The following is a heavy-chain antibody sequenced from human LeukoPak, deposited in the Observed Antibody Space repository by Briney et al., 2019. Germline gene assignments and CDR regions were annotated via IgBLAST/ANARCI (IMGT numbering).Heavy chain of an antibody. CDR2: ISGSGGST. D-gene: IGHD3-16*02. Sequence: GGSLRLSCAASGFTFSSYAMSWVRQAPGKGLEWVSTISGSGGSTYYADSVKGRFTISRDNSKNTLYLQMNSLRAEDTAVYYCAKDRYEAGANDYWGQGTLVTVSS. V-gene: IGHV3-23*01. J-gene: IGHJ4*02. CDR1: GFTFSSYA. CDR3: AKDRYEAGANDY.